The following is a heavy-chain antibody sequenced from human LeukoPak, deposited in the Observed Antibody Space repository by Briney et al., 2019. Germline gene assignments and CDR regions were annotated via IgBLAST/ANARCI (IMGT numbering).Heavy chain of an antibody. V-gene: IGHV3-7*01. D-gene: IGHD6-19*01. Sequence: PGGSRRLSCAASKFTFSSYWMSWVRQAPGKGLEWVANIKQDGSVQFYMDSLKGRFSVSRDNAKNSLYLQMNGLRVEDTAVYYCTRLQIAVAGPNWFDPWGQGTPVTVSS. J-gene: IGHJ5*02. CDR3: TRLQIAVAGPNWFDP. CDR1: KFTFSSYW. CDR2: IKQDGSVQ.